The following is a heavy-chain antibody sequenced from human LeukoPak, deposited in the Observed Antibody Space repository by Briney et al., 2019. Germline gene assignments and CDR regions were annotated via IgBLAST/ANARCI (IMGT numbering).Heavy chain of an antibody. Sequence: PSETLSLTCAVYGGSFSGYYWSWIRQPPGKGLEWIGEINHSGSTNYNPSLKSRVTISVDTSKNQFSLKLSSVTAADTAVYYCARSEYYYDSSGYYIPYYFDYWGQGTLVTVSS. CDR2: INHSGST. D-gene: IGHD3-22*01. J-gene: IGHJ4*02. V-gene: IGHV4-34*01. CDR1: GGSFSGYY. CDR3: ARSEYYYDSSGYYIPYYFDY.